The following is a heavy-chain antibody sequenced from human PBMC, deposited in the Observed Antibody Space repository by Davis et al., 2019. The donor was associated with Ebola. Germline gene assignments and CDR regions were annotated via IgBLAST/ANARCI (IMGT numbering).Heavy chain of an antibody. CDR2: FDPEDGET. D-gene: IGHD2-2*01. V-gene: IGHV1-24*01. CDR3: ATRFRDIVVVPADSFYYYYYGMDV. CDR1: GGTFSSYA. J-gene: IGHJ6*02. Sequence: ASVKVSCKASGGTFSSYAISWVRQAPGQGLEWMGGFDPEDGETIYAQKFQGRVTMTEDTSTDTAYMELSSLRSEDTAVYYCATRFRDIVVVPADSFYYYYYGMDVWGQGTTVTVSS.